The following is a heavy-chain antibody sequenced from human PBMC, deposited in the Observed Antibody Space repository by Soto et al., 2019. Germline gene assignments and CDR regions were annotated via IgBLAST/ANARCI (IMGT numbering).Heavy chain of an antibody. CDR3: ARQRPYYYYMDV. Sequence: QVQLQQWGAGLLKPSETLSLTCAVYGGSFSGYYWSWIRQPPGKGLEWIGEINHSGSTNYNPSLKSRVTISVDTSKNQFSLKLSSVTAADTAVYYCARQRPYYYYMDVWGKGTTVTVSS. CDR1: GGSFSGYY. CDR2: INHSGST. J-gene: IGHJ6*03. V-gene: IGHV4-34*01.